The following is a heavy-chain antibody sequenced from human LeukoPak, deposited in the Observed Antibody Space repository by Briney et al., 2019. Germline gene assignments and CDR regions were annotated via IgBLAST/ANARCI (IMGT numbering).Heavy chain of an antibody. Sequence: AGGSLRLSCAASGFSVSTRYMNWVRQAPGKGLEWVSVLYSGGSAHYADSVKGRFTISRDNSANILYLQMNSLTINDTAVYYCARGGGAGFEYWGQGTLVTVSS. CDR1: GFSVSTRY. J-gene: IGHJ4*02. V-gene: IGHV3-53*05. CDR2: LYSGGSA. CDR3: ARGGGAGFEY.